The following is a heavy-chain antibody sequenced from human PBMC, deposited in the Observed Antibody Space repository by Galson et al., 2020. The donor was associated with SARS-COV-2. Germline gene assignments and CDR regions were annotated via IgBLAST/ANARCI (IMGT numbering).Heavy chain of an antibody. CDR1: GFTASNNY. J-gene: IGHJ4*02. CDR3: ARVKYDVWTGTRRDYFDY. Sequence: GGSLRLSCAASGFTASNNYISWVRQAPGKGLEWVSAIYTGGSKSNADSAKGRSTISRDNSKSTVYLQMNSLRAEDTAVYYCARVKYDVWTGTRRDYFDYGGQGTLVTVSS. D-gene: IGHD3-3*01. V-gene: IGHV3-66*01. CDR2: IYTGGSK.